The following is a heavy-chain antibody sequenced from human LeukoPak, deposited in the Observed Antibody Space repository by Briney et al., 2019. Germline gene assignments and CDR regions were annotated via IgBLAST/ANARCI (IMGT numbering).Heavy chain of an antibody. D-gene: IGHD6-19*01. Sequence: SQTLSLTCTVSGGSISSGGYYWSWIRQHPGKGLEWIGYIYYSGSTYYNPSLKSRVTISVDTSKNQFSMKLSSVTAADTAVYYCARSGGYSSGWYQIWGQGTLVTVSS. CDR1: GGSISSGGYY. J-gene: IGHJ4*02. V-gene: IGHV4-31*03. CDR2: IYYSGST. CDR3: ARSGGYSSGWYQI.